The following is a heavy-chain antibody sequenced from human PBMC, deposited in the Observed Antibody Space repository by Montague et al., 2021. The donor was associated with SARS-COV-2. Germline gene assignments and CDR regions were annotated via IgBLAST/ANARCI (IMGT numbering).Heavy chain of an antibody. J-gene: IGHJ6*02. V-gene: IGHV4-59*01. D-gene: IGHD6-19*01. CDR3: AGRPTPSYSSGWYLFYYAMDV. Sequence: SETLSLTCAVSGGSINSYYWSWIRQPPGKRLEWIGYIYYSGSTIYNPSLKSRVTISIDTSKNQFSLKLNSVTAADTAVYYCAGRPTPSYSSGWYLFYYAMDVWGQGTTVTVSS. CDR1: GGSINSYY. CDR2: IYYSGST.